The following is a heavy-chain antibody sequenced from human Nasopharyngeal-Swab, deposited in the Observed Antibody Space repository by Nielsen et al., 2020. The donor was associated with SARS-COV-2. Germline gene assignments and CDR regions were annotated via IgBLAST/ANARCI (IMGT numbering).Heavy chain of an antibody. CDR1: GGSIISYY. J-gene: IGHJ6*03. D-gene: IGHD2-15*01. CDR2: IYYSGST. V-gene: IGHV4-59*01. CDR3: ARDSTPVYYYYYMDV. Sequence: SETLSLTCTVSGGSIISYYWSWIRQPPGKGLEWIGYIYYSGSTNYNPSLKSRVTISVDTSKNQFSLKLSSVTAADTAVYYCARDSTPVYYYYYMDVWGKGTTVTVSS.